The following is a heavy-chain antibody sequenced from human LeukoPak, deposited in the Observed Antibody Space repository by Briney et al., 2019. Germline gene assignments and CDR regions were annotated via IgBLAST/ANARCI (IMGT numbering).Heavy chain of an antibody. Sequence: SVKVSCKASGGTFSSYAISWVRQAPGQGLEWMGGIIPIFGTANYAQKFQGRVTITADESTSTAYMELSSLRSEDTAVYYCARDNYYDSSGYSTADDYWGQGTLVTVSS. D-gene: IGHD3-22*01. CDR2: IIPIFGTA. J-gene: IGHJ4*02. V-gene: IGHV1-69*13. CDR3: ARDNYYDSSGYSTADDY. CDR1: GGTFSSYA.